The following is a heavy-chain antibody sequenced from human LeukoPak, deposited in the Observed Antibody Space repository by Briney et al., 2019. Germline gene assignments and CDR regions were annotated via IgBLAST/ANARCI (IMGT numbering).Heavy chain of an antibody. D-gene: IGHD4-11*01. CDR1: GGSISSSSYY. CDR2: TYYSGST. V-gene: IGHV4-39*01. Sequence: SETLSLTCTVSGGSISSSSYYWGWIRQPPGKGLEWIGSTYYSGSTYYNPSLKSRVTISVDTSKNQFSLKLSSVTAADTAVYYCSTPQSPGMDVWGQGTTVTVSS. J-gene: IGHJ6*02. CDR3: STPQSPGMDV.